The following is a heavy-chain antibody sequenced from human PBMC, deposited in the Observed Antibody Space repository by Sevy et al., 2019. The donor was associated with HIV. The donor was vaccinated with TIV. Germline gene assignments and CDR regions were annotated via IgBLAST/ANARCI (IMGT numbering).Heavy chain of an antibody. Sequence: GGSLRLSCAASGFRFSSYGMNWVRQAPGKGLEWVAFLPYDGSKEDYAASVKGRVTISRDNSKNTLYLQMNSLRAEDTAVYYCTKDMVTFGGIITNSPGGFDIWGQGTMVTVSS. CDR2: LPYDGSKE. V-gene: IGHV3-30*02. CDR1: GFRFSSYG. CDR3: TKDMVTFGGIITNSPGGFDI. D-gene: IGHD3-16*02. J-gene: IGHJ3*02.